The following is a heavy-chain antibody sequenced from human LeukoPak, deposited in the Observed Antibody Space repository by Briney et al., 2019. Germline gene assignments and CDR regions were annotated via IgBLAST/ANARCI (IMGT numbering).Heavy chain of an antibody. Sequence: SETLSLTCAVSGGSISSSNWWSWVRQPPGKGLEWIGYIYYSGSTNYNPSFKSRVAISVDTSKNQFSLELSSVTAADTAVYYCATWGIAVAGTFDYWGQGTLVTVST. D-gene: IGHD6-19*01. CDR2: IYYSGST. CDR1: GGSISSSNW. CDR3: ATWGIAVAGTFDY. J-gene: IGHJ4*02. V-gene: IGHV4-4*02.